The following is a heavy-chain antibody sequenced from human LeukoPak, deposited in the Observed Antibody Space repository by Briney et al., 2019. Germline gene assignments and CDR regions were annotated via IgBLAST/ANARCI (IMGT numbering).Heavy chain of an antibody. J-gene: IGHJ4*02. V-gene: IGHV3-30*02. Sequence: GGSLRLSCAASGFTFSSYGMHWVRQAPGKGLEWVAFIRYDGSNKYYADSVKGRFTISRDNSKNTLYLQMNSLRADDTAVYYCARDYGDYGGFDYWGQGTLVTVSS. CDR2: IRYDGSNK. CDR3: ARDYGDYGGFDY. D-gene: IGHD4-17*01. CDR1: GFTFSSYG.